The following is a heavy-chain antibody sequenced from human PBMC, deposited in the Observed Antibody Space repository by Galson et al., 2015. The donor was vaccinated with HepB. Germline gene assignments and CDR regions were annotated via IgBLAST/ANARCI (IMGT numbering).Heavy chain of an antibody. CDR3: AKDVGWKAAAGSWGVDY. J-gene: IGHJ4*02. Sequence: SLRLSCAASGFTFSSYGMHWVRQAPGKGLEWVAVISYDGSNKYYADSVKGRFTISRDNSKNTLYLQMNSLRAEDTAVYYCAKDVGWKAAAGSWGVDYWGQGTLVTVSS. D-gene: IGHD6-13*01. CDR1: GFTFSSYG. CDR2: ISYDGSNK. V-gene: IGHV3-30*18.